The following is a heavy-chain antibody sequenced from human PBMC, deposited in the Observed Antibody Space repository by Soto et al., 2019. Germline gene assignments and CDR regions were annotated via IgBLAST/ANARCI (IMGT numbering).Heavy chain of an antibody. Sequence: SETLSLTCTVSGGSIGSGGYYWSWIRQHPGKGLEWIGYIYYSGSTYYNPSLKSRVTISVDTSKNQFSLKLSSVTAADTAVYYCARRYSSSWYWSYWGQGTLVTVSS. CDR3: ARRYSSSWYWSY. CDR1: GGSIGSGGYY. J-gene: IGHJ4*02. CDR2: IYYSGST. D-gene: IGHD6-13*01. V-gene: IGHV4-31*03.